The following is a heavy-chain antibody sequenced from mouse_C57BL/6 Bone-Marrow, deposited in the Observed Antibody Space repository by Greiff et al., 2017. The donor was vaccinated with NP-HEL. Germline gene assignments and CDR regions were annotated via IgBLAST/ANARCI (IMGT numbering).Heavy chain of an antibody. Sequence: EVQLVESGGGLVQPKGSLKLSCAASGFSFNTYAMNWVRQAPGKGLEWVARIRSKSNNYATYYADSVKDRFTISRDDSESMLYLQMNNLKTEDTAMYYCVISYYGNFSWYFDVWGTGTTVTVSS. D-gene: IGHD2-10*01. CDR2: IRSKSNNYAT. CDR3: VISYYGNFSWYFDV. V-gene: IGHV10-1*01. J-gene: IGHJ1*03. CDR1: GFSFNTYA.